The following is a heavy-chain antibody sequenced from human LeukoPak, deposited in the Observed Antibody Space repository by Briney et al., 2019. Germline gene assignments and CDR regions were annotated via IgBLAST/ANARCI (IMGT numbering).Heavy chain of an antibody. V-gene: IGHV3-53*01. J-gene: IGHJ5*02. Sequence: WGTLRLSCAASGFTVSSNYMSWVRQAPGKGLEWVSVIYNGGSTYYADSVKGRFTISRDNSKNTLSLQMNSLRAADTAVYYCAREIRGVGNFDPWGQGILVTVSS. CDR3: AREIRGVGNFDP. CDR1: GFTVSSNY. D-gene: IGHD3-10*01. CDR2: IYNGGST.